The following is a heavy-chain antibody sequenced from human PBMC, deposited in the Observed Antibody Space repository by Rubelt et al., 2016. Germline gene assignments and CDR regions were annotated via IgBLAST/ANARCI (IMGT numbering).Heavy chain of an antibody. J-gene: IGHJ3*02. Sequence: QVQLQESGPGLVKPSETLSLTCTVSGGSISGYFWSWIRQPPGKELEWIGSIYYTGTTNYSPSLQSRVTISVDTSKNQFSLSLRSITAADRAVYYCARHVGSSWYWAFDIWGQGTMVTVSS. V-gene: IGHV4-59*08. CDR1: GGSISGYF. CDR3: ARHVGSSWYWAFDI. CDR2: IYYTGTT. D-gene: IGHD6-13*01.